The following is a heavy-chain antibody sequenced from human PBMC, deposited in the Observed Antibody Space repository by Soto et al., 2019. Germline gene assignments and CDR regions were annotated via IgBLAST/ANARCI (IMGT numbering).Heavy chain of an antibody. V-gene: IGHV4-34*01. CDR3: ARLGAPMQHYFDY. CDR1: GGSFSGYY. CDR2: INHSGST. J-gene: IGHJ4*02. Sequence: PSETLSLTCAVYGGSFSGYYWSWIRQPPGKGLEWIGEINHSGSTNYNPSLKSRVTISVDTSKNQFSLKLSSVTAADTAVYYCARLGAPMQHYFDYWGQGTLVTVSS. D-gene: IGHD1-26*01.